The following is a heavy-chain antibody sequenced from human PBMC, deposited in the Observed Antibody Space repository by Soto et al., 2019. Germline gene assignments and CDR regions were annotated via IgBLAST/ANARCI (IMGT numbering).Heavy chain of an antibody. V-gene: IGHV3-33*01. CDR1: GFTFSSYG. Sequence: GGSLRLSCAASGFTFSSYGMHWVRQAPGKGLEWVAVIWYDGSNKYYADSVKGRFTISRDNSKNTLYLQMNSLRAEDTAVYYCARDGSAVALNEPEYYFDYWGQGTLVTVSS. CDR2: IWYDGSNK. J-gene: IGHJ4*02. D-gene: IGHD6-19*01. CDR3: ARDGSAVALNEPEYYFDY.